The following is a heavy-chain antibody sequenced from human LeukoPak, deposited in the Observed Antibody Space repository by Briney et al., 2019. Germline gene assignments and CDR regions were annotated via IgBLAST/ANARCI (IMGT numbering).Heavy chain of an antibody. D-gene: IGHD2-2*01. V-gene: IGHV4-34*01. CDR3: ARGEMDNSSTSHKFDP. CDR2: INHSGST. Sequence: SETLSLTCAVYGGSFSGYYWSWIRQPPGKGLEWIGEINHSGSTNYNPSLKSRVTISVDTSKNQFSLKLSSVTAADGAVYYCARGEMDNSSTSHKFDPWGQGTLVTVSS. CDR1: GGSFSGYY. J-gene: IGHJ5*02.